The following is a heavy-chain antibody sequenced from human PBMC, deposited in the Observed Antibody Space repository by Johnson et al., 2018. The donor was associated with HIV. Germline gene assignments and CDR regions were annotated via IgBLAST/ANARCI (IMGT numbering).Heavy chain of an antibody. CDR2: ISYDGSNK. Sequence: QMQLVESGGGVVQPGRSLRLSCAASGFTFSSYAMHWVRQAPGKGLEWVAVISYDGSNKYYADSVKGRFTISRDNSKNTLYLQINSLRAEDTSIYYCAKDDNLGVWYSDAFDVWGQGT. CDR1: GFTFSSYA. V-gene: IGHV3-30-3*01. CDR3: AKDDNLGVWYSDAFDV. D-gene: IGHD6-19*01. J-gene: IGHJ3*01.